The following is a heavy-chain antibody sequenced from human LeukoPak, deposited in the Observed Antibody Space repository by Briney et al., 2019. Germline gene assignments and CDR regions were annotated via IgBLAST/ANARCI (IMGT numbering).Heavy chain of an antibody. CDR2: IYTSGST. CDR1: GGSISSGSYY. J-gene: IGHJ3*02. Sequence: PSETLSLTCTVSGGSISSGSYYWSWIRQPAGKGLEWIGRIYTSGSTNYNPSLTSRVTISVDTSKNQFSLKLSSVTAADTAVYYCAAENEVSAFDIWGQGTMVTVSS. V-gene: IGHV4-61*02. CDR3: AAENEVSAFDI. D-gene: IGHD3-16*02.